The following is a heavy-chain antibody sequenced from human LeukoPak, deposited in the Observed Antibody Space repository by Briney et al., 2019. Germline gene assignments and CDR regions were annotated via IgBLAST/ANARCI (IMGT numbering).Heavy chain of an antibody. CDR1: GFTFSSYA. Sequence: GGSLRLSCAASGFTFSSYAMHWVRQAPGKGLGWGAVISYDGSNKYYADSVKGRFTISRDNSKNTLYLQMNSLRAEDTAVYYCARDQSGYDYGMDVWGKGTTVTVSS. D-gene: IGHD3-10*01. CDR2: ISYDGSNK. CDR3: ARDQSGYDYGMDV. J-gene: IGHJ6*04. V-gene: IGHV3-30*04.